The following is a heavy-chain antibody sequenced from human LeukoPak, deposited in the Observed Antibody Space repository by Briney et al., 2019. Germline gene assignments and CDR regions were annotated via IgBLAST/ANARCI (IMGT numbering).Heavy chain of an antibody. J-gene: IGHJ4*02. Sequence: GASVKVSCKASGYTFTSYGISWWRQAPGQGLEWLGWINAYNGNTNYAQKLQVRVTMTKDTSTSTAYMELRSLRSDDTAVYSCATHYYGSGVDYWHQGTLVTVSS. V-gene: IGHV1-18*01. CDR1: GYTFTSYG. D-gene: IGHD3-10*01. CDR2: INAYNGNT. CDR3: ATHYYGSGVDY.